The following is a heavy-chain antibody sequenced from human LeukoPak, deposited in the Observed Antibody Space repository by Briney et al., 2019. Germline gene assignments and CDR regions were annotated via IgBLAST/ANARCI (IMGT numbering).Heavy chain of an antibody. J-gene: IGHJ3*02. CDR1: GGTFSSYA. D-gene: IGHD3-3*01. CDR2: IIPIFGTA. Sequence: GASVKVSCKASGGTFSSYAISWVRQAPGQGLEWMGGIIPIFGTANYAQKFQGRVTITADESTSTAYMELSSLRSEDTAVYYCGRLEWEVTLGAFDIWGQGTMVTVSS. CDR3: GRLEWEVTLGAFDI. V-gene: IGHV1-69*13.